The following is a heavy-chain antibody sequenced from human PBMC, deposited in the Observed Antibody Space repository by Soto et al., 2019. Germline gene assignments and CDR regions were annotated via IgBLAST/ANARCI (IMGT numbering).Heavy chain of an antibody. J-gene: IGHJ4*02. D-gene: IGHD5-18*01. CDR3: ARSKGVDTAMIDY. Sequence: QLQLQESGPGLVKPSETLSLTCTVSGGSISSSSYYWGWIRQPPGKGLEWIGSIYYSGSTYYNPSLKSRVTISVDTSKNQCSLKLSPVTAADTAVYYCARSKGVDTAMIDYWGQGTLVTVSS. V-gene: IGHV4-39*01. CDR2: IYYSGST. CDR1: GGSISSSSYY.